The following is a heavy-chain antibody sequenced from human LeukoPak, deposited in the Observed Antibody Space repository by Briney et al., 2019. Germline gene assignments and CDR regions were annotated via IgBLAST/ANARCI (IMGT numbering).Heavy chain of an antibody. CDR3: ARPGYSSGRYVRYFQH. J-gene: IGHJ1*01. CDR1: GGSFSGYY. CDR2: INHSGST. D-gene: IGHD6-19*01. V-gene: IGHV4-34*01. Sequence: SETLSLTCAVYGGSFSGYYWSWIRQPPGKGLEWIGEINHSGSTNYNPSLKSRVTISVDTSKNQFSLKLSSVTAADTAVYYCARPGYSSGRYVRYFQHWGQGTLVTVSS.